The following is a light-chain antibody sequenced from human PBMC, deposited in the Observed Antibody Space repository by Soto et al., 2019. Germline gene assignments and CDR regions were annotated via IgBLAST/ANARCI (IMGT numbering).Light chain of an antibody. CDR2: DVS. CDR3: SSYKSSSTLFV. V-gene: IGLV2-14*03. J-gene: IGLJ1*01. CDR1: SSDVGGYNY. Sequence: QSALTQPASVSGSPGQSITISCTGTSSDVGGYNYDSWYQQHPGKAPKLMIYDVSARPSGVSNRFSGSKSGNTASLTISGLQAEDEADYYCSSYKSSSTLFVFGTGTKLTVL.